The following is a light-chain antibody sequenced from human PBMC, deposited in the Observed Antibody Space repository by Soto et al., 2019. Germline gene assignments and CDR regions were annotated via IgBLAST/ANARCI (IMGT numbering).Light chain of an antibody. CDR1: QSVLSSSNNKNY. V-gene: IGKV4-1*01. CDR3: QQYYGAPLT. Sequence: DIVMTQSPDSLAVSLGERATINCKSSQSVLSSSNNKNYLGWYQQKPGQAPKLLISWASTRESGVPDRFSGSGSGTDFTLTISSLQAEDVAVYYCQQYYGAPLTFGQGTKVDIK. J-gene: IGKJ1*01. CDR2: WAS.